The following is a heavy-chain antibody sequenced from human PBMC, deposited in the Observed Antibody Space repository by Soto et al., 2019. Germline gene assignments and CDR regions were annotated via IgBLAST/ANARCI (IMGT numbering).Heavy chain of an antibody. V-gene: IGHV3-9*01. CDR1: GFTFDDYA. CDR2: ISWNSGSI. Sequence: GGSLRLSCAASGFTFDDYAMHWVRQAPGKGLEWVSGISWNSGSIGYADSVKGRFTISRDNAKNSLYLQMNSLRAEDTALYYCAKASTVTLYYYYMDVWGKGTTVTVSS. D-gene: IGHD4-17*01. CDR3: AKASTVTLYYYYMDV. J-gene: IGHJ6*03.